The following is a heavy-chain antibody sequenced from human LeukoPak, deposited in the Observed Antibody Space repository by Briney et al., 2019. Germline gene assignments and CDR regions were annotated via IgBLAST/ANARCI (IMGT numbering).Heavy chain of an antibody. Sequence: SETLSLTCTVSGGSISSYYWSWIRQPPGEGLEWIGYIYYSGGTNYNPSLKSRVTISVDTSKNQFSLKLSSVTAADTAVYYCARVVPLAAANPYYYYYYMDVWGKGTTVTVSS. D-gene: IGHD6-13*01. J-gene: IGHJ6*03. CDR2: IYYSGGT. CDR3: ARVVPLAAANPYYYYYYMDV. CDR1: GGSISSYY. V-gene: IGHV4-59*01.